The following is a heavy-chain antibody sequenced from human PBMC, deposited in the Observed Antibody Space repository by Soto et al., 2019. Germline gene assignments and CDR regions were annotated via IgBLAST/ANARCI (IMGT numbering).Heavy chain of an antibody. V-gene: IGHV4-28*03. CDR1: GSSISSDNW. Sequence: SETLSLTCAVPGSSISSDNWWGWIRQPPGRGLEYIGYIYYSGSTYYNPSLRSRVTISVDTSNNQLSLKLSSVTAAATAVYYCARENYASSGAPFLDYWGQGTLVTVSS. CDR2: IYYSGST. J-gene: IGHJ4*02. D-gene: IGHD3-22*01. CDR3: ARENYASSGAPFLDY.